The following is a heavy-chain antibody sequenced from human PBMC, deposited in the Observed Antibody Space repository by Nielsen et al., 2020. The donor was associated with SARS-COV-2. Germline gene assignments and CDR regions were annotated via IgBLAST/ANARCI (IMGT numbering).Heavy chain of an antibody. CDR3: AKLRGLGRSVGAFDV. J-gene: IGHJ3*01. CDR1: NEITPHY. CDR2: IYYSGNR. Sequence: SETLSLTCAVSNEITPHYWRWVRQTPGKGLEWIGYIYYSGNRSYSPSLKRRVNISLDKSKNQFSLTLKSVTAADTAVYYCAKLRGLGRSVGAFDVWGPGTKVTVSS. D-gene: IGHD3-10*01. V-gene: IGHV4-59*11.